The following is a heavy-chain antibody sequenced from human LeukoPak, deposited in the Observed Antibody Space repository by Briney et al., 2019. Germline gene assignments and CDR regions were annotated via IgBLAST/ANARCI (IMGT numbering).Heavy chain of an antibody. CDR1: GGSISSGDYY. Sequence: SQTLSLTXTVSGGSISSGDYYWSWIRQPPGKGLEWIGYIYYSGSTYYNPSLKSRVTISVDTSKNQFSLKLSSVTAADTAVYYCARDIVVVPAAHYYYYYMDVWGKGTTVTVSS. V-gene: IGHV4-30-4*08. CDR3: ARDIVVVPAAHYYYYYMDV. J-gene: IGHJ6*03. CDR2: IYYSGST. D-gene: IGHD2-2*01.